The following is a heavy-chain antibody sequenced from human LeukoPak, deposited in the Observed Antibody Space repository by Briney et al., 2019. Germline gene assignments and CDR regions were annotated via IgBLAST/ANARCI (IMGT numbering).Heavy chain of an antibody. V-gene: IGHV4-61*09. CDR1: GGSISSGSYY. Sequence: SQTLSLTCTVSGGSISSGSYYWSWIRQPAGKGLEWIGHFYTSGSTNYNPSLKSRVTISVDTSKNQFSLKLSSVTAADTAVYYCAVEVRGVIRGPFDYWGQGTLVTVSS. D-gene: IGHD3-10*01. J-gene: IGHJ4*02. CDR2: FYTSGST. CDR3: AVEVRGVIRGPFDY.